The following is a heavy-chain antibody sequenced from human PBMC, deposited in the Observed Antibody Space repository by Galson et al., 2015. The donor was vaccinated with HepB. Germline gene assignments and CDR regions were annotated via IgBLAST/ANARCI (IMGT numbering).Heavy chain of an antibody. CDR3: ARSPYCGGDCYDTRGYFDY. D-gene: IGHD2-21*02. V-gene: IGHV5-51*01. CDR2: IYPGDSDT. Sequence: QSGAEVKRPGESLKISCTGSGYSFTSYWIGWVRQMPGKGLEWMGIIYPGDSDTRYSPSFQGQVTISADKSISTAYLQWSSLKASDTAMYYCARSPYCGGDCYDTRGYFDYWGQGTLVTVSS. J-gene: IGHJ4*02. CDR1: GYSFTSYW.